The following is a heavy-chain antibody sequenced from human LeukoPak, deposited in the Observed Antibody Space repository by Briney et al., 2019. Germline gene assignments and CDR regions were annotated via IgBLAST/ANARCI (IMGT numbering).Heavy chain of an antibody. J-gene: IGHJ4*02. Sequence: SEPLSLTCAVSGVSFNDYYWSWVRQTPGKGLEWIGEINHSGYTNDSPSLKSRVTLSIDTSRKQFSLNLRSVTVADTGIYYCTRMTTGHDYWGQGTLVTVSS. CDR3: TRMTTGHDY. CDR1: GVSFNDYY. V-gene: IGHV4-34*01. D-gene: IGHD4-17*01. CDR2: INHSGYT.